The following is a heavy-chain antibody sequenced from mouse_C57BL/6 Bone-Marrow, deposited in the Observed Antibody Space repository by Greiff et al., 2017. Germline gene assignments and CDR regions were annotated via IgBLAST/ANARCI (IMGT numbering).Heavy chain of an antibody. D-gene: IGHD1-1*01. Sequence: EVKLMESGPGMVKPSQSLSLTCTVTGYSITSGYDWHWIRHFPGNKLEWMGYISYSGSTNYNPSLKSRISITHDTSKNQFFLKLYSVTTEDTATYYCARGGVYLLLRSYYFDYWGQGTTLTVSS. CDR3: ARGGVYLLLRSYYFDY. CDR2: ISYSGST. CDR1: GYSITSGYD. J-gene: IGHJ2*01. V-gene: IGHV3-1*01.